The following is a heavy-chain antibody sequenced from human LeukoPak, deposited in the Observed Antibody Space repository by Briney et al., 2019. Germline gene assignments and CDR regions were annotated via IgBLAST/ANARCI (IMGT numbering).Heavy chain of an antibody. D-gene: IGHD3-22*01. V-gene: IGHV3-48*01. Sequence: PGGSLRLSCVASGITFSSYSMNWVRQAPGKGLEWVSYISSFSGTINYADSVKGRFTISRDNARNTLYLQMNSLRAEDTAVYYCARWYYYETSGLYYGSFDNWGQGTLVTVSS. J-gene: IGHJ5*02. CDR2: ISSFSGTI. CDR3: ARWYYYETSGLYYGSFDN. CDR1: GITFSSYS.